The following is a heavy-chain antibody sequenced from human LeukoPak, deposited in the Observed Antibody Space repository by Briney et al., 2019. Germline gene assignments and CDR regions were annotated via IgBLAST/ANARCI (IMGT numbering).Heavy chain of an antibody. V-gene: IGHV1-24*01. CDR2: FDPEDGET. Sequence: ASVKVSCKVSGYTLTELSMHWVRQAPGKGLEWMGGFDPEDGETIYAQKFQGRVTMTEDTSTDTAYMELSSLRSEDTAMYYCARGRGYSSGWYYYYYMDVWGKGTTVTVSS. CDR3: ARGRGYSSGWYYYYYMDV. D-gene: IGHD6-19*01. J-gene: IGHJ6*03. CDR1: GYTLTELS.